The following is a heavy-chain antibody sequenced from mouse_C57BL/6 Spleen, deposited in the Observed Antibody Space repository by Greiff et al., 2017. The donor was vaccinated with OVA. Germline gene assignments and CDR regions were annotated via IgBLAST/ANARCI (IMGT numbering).Heavy chain of an antibody. J-gene: IGHJ1*03. CDR3: ASWESTKNPLWDIDD. D-gene: IGHD2-14*01. V-gene: IGHV1-9*01. CDR2: ILPRSGST. Sequence: VQLQQSGAELMKPGASVKLSCKATGYTFTGYSIEWVKQRPGHGLEWIGEILPRSGSTNYNEKFKGKATFTADTSSNTAYMQHMSLTTEESAIYDCASWESTKNPLWDIDDWGTGTTVTVSS. CDR1: GYTFTGYS.